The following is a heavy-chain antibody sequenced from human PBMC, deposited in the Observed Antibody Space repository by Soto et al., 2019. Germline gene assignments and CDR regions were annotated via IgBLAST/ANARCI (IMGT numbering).Heavy chain of an antibody. Sequence: QVQLQQWGAGLLKPSETLSLTCAVYGGSFSGYYWSWIRQPPGKGLEWIGEINHSGSTNYNPSLKSRVTISVDTPKNQFSLKLSSVTAADTAVYYCARDRYCSGGSCLYNDAFDIWGQGTMVTVSS. V-gene: IGHV4-34*01. CDR3: ARDRYCSGGSCLYNDAFDI. CDR2: INHSGST. J-gene: IGHJ3*02. CDR1: GGSFSGYY. D-gene: IGHD2-15*01.